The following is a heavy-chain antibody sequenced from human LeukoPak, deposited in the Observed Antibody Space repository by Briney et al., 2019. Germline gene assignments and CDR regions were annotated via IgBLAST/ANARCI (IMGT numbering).Heavy chain of an antibody. CDR2: ISYDGSNK. D-gene: IGHD3-22*01. CDR3: ARVPRKRLLAYYFDY. Sequence: GGSLRLSCAASGFTFSSYAMHWVRQAPGKGLEWVAVISYDGSNKYYADSVKGRFTISRDNSKNTLYLQMNSLRAEDTAVYYCARVPRKRLLAYYFDYWGQGTLVTVSS. CDR1: GFTFSSYA. J-gene: IGHJ4*02. V-gene: IGHV3-30-3*01.